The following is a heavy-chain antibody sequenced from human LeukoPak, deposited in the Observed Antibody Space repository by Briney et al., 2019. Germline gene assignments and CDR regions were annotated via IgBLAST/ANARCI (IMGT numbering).Heavy chain of an antibody. CDR1: GGSISTDYYY. J-gene: IGHJ4*02. Sequence: SSETLSLTCTVSGGSISTDYYYWGWIRQPPGRGLEWIASIYYSASTYYNPSLKSRVTISVETSKNQASLTLSSVTAADTAVYYCARLKGYGYGYVDNWGQGILVTVSS. V-gene: IGHV4-39*01. CDR3: ARLKGYGYGYVDN. D-gene: IGHD5-18*01. CDR2: IYYSAST.